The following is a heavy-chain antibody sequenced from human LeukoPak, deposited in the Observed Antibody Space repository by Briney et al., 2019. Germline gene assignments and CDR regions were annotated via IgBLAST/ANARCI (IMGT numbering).Heavy chain of an antibody. CDR1: GYTFTSYW. Sequence: EASVKVSCKASGYTFTSYWIGWVRQMPGKGLEWMGIIYPGDSDTRYSPSFQGQVTISADKSISTAYLQWSSLKASDTAMYYCAKHGSGFDPWGQGTLVTVSS. CDR2: IYPGDSDT. J-gene: IGHJ5*02. D-gene: IGHD5-12*01. CDR3: AKHGSGFDP. V-gene: IGHV5-51*01.